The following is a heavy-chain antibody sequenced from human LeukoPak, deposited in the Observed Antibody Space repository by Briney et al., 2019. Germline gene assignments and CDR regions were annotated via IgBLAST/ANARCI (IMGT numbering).Heavy chain of an antibody. Sequence: SETLSLTCIVSGGSISTNSYYWGWIRQPPGKGLEWIGYIYYSGSTNYNPSLKSRVTISVDTSKNQFSLKLSSVTAADTAVYYCARHRGQRGGYFDYWGQGTLVTVSS. J-gene: IGHJ4*02. CDR2: IYYSGST. CDR3: ARHRGQRGGYFDY. V-gene: IGHV4-61*05. CDR1: GGSISTNSYY. D-gene: IGHD6-25*01.